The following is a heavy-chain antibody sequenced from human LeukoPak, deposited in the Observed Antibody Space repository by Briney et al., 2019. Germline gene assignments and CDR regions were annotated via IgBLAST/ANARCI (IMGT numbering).Heavy chain of an antibody. Sequence: ASVKVSCKASGYTFTSYGITWVRQAPGQGLEWMGWISTYNGNTNYAQNLQGRVTMTADTSTSTAYMELRSLISDDTAVYCCARGRGSTSRYWGQGPLVTVSS. D-gene: IGHD5-12*01. J-gene: IGHJ4*02. V-gene: IGHV1-18*01. CDR2: ISTYNGNT. CDR3: ARGRGSTSRY. CDR1: GYTFTSYG.